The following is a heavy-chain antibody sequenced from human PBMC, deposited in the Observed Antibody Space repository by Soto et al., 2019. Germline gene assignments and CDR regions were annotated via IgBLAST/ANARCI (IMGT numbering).Heavy chain of an antibody. J-gene: IGHJ3*02. D-gene: IGHD5-18*01. CDR2: ISSSSSTI. Sequence: GGSLRLSCAASGFTFSSYSMNWVRQAPGKGLEWVSYISSSSSTIYYADSVKGRFTISRDNAKNSLYLQMNSLRDEDTAVYYCARNTNQYSFDAFDIWGQGTMVTVSS. V-gene: IGHV3-48*02. CDR1: GFTFSSYS. CDR3: ARNTNQYSFDAFDI.